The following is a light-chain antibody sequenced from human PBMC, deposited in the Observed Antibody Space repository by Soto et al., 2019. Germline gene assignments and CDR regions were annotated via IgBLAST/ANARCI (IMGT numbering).Light chain of an antibody. J-gene: IGLJ2*01. V-gene: IGLV2-8*01. CDR2: DVS. CDR3: SSYAGSNNLVV. CDR1: SSDVGGYNY. Sequence: QSVLTQPPSASGSPGQSVTISCTGTSSDVGGYNYVSWYQQLPGKAPKLMIYDVSKRPSGVPDRFSGSKSGNTASLTVSGLQAEDEADYYCSSYAGSNNLVVFGGGTKLTVL.